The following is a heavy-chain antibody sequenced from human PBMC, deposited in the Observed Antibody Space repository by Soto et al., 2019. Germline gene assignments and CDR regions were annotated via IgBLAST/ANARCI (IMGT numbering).Heavy chain of an antibody. CDR2: ISGSGDST. CDR1: GFTFSSYV. CDR3: ARRERGWYFDL. Sequence: EVQLLESGGGLVQPGGSLRLSCVASGFTFSSYVMNWVRQAPGKGLEWVSVISGSGDSTYYADSVKGRFTISRDNSKNTLYLQMNSLRAEDTAVYYCARRERGWYFDLWGRGTLVTVSS. V-gene: IGHV3-23*01. J-gene: IGHJ2*01.